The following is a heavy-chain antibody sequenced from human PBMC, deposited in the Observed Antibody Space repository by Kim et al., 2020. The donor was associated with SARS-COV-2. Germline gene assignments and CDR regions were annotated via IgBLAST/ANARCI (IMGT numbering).Heavy chain of an antibody. CDR1: GFTFSTYS. D-gene: IGHD3-22*01. J-gene: IGHJ4*02. V-gene: IGHV3-48*02. CDR2: ISSSSSNI. CDR3: ARDLQIVVVRDY. Sequence: GGSLRLSCVASGFTFSTYSMNWVRQAPGKGLEWVSYISSSSSNIYYADSVKGRFTISRDNAKNSLYLLMNSLRDEDTAVYYCARDLQIVVVRDYWGQGTLVTVSS.